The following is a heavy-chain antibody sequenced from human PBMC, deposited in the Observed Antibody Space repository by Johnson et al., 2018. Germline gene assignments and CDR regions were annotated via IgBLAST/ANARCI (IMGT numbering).Heavy chain of an antibody. D-gene: IGHD6-19*01. V-gene: IGHV3-30*18. CDR3: AKLPTYSSDDAFDI. J-gene: IGHJ3*02. CDR2: ISYDGSNK. CDR1: GFTFSSYG. Sequence: QVQLVESGGGVVQPGRSXRLSCAASGFTFSSYGMHWVRQAPGKGLEWVAVISYDGSNKYYADSVKGRFTISRDNSKNTLYLQMNSRRAEDTAVYYCAKLPTYSSDDAFDIWGQGTMVTVSS.